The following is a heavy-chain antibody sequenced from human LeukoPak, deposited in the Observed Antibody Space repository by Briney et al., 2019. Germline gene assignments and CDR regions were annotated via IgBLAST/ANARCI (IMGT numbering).Heavy chain of an antibody. J-gene: IGHJ4*02. Sequence: GGSLRLSCAASGFTVSGCAMHWVRQAPGKGLERVAVISYDETKKYYADSVKGRFTISRDTSKNTLYLQMNSLRAEDTAVYYCARPYSSGWYGDFDYWGQGTLVTVSS. V-gene: IGHV3-30*04. D-gene: IGHD6-19*01. CDR1: GFTVSGCA. CDR3: ARPYSSGWYGDFDY. CDR2: ISYDETKK.